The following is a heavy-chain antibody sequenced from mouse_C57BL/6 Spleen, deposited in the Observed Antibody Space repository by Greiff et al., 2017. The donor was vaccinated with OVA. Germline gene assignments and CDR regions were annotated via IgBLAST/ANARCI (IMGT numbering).Heavy chain of an antibody. J-gene: IGHJ1*03. V-gene: IGHV1-78*01. Sequence: VKLMESDAELVKPGASVKISCKVSGYTFTDHTIHWMKQRPEQGLEWIGYIYPRDGSTKYNEKFKGKATLTADKSSSTAYMQLNSLTSEDSAVYVCANQIYDGYYGYFDVWGTGTTVTVSS. CDR1: GYTFTDHT. D-gene: IGHD2-3*01. CDR3: ANQIYDGYYGYFDV. CDR2: IYPRDGST.